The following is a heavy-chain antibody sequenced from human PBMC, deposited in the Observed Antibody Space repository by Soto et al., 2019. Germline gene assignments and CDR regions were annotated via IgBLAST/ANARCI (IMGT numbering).Heavy chain of an antibody. D-gene: IGHD6-13*01. CDR1: GFSLSNAGLG. Sequence: QVTVKESGPVLVKPTETLTLTCTVSGFSLSNAGLGVXXXXXXXXXXMEWLAHIFSNDEKSYSTSLKSRLTISKDTSKSQVVLSMTNMDXXXTXTYYCASTYSSSWYWFDPWGQGTLVTVSS. V-gene: IGHV2-26*04. CDR3: ASTYSSSWYWFDP. J-gene: IGHJ5*02. CDR2: IFSNDEK.